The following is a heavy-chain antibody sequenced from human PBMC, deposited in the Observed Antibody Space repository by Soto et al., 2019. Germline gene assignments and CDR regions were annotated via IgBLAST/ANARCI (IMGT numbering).Heavy chain of an antibody. V-gene: IGHV2-5*02. CDR3: AHRITAAGGRDY. J-gene: IGHJ4*02. CDR1: GFSLTTSGVG. Sequence: QITLNEAGPTLVNPTQTLTLTCTFSGFSLTTSGVGVGWIRQPPGKALEWLVLIYWDDDKRYSPSLKSRLTITKDTSKNQVVLTMTNLDPVDTATYYCAHRITAAGGRDYWGQGTLVTVSS. CDR2: IYWDDDK. D-gene: IGHD3-16*01.